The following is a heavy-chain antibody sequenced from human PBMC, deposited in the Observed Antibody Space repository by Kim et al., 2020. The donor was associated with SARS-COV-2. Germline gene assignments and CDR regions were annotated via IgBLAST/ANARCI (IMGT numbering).Heavy chain of an antibody. V-gene: IGHV1-18*01. CDR2: ISAYNGNT. D-gene: IGHD3-3*01. J-gene: IGHJ6*02. CDR1: GYTFTSYG. CDR3: ARGGVLRFLEWFPLGGGMDV. Sequence: ASVKVSCKASGYTFTSYGISWVRQAPGQGLEWMGWISAYNGNTNYAQKLQGRVTMTTDTSTSTAYMELRSLRSDDTAVYYCARGGVLRFLEWFPLGGGMDVWGQGTTVTVSS.